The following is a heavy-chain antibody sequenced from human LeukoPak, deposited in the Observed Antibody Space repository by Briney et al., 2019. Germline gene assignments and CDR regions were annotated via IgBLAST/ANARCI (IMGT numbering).Heavy chain of an antibody. CDR3: ARRPATMIVVPSMGDGAFDI. Sequence: ASVKVSCKASGGTFSSYAISWVRQAPGQGLEWMGGIIPTFGTANYAQKFQGRVTITADESTSTAYMELSSLRSEDTAVYYCARRPATMIVVPSMGDGAFDIWGQGTMVTVSS. V-gene: IGHV1-69*13. J-gene: IGHJ3*02. CDR2: IIPTFGTA. CDR1: GGTFSSYA. D-gene: IGHD3-22*01.